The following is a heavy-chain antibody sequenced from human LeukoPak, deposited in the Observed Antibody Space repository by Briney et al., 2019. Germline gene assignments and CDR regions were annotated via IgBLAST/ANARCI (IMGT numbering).Heavy chain of an antibody. J-gene: IGHJ4*02. V-gene: IGHV3-30*14. Sequence: GGSLRLSCAASTFTFSSYVMHWVRQAPGKGLEWVAVISYDGSNKYYADSVKGRFTISRDNSKNALYLQMNSLRAEDTAVYYCATSKDWGQGTLVTVSS. CDR1: TFTFSSYV. CDR3: ATSKD. CDR2: ISYDGSNK.